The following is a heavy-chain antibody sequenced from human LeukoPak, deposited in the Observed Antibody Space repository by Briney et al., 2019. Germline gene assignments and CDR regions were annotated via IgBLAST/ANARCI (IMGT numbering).Heavy chain of an antibody. D-gene: IGHD3-22*01. CDR1: GDSITRSTYY. J-gene: IGHJ4*02. V-gene: IGHV4-39*01. CDR3: ARSSGLYGRPRFDN. CDR2: FYKSGNK. Sequence: PSETLSLTCNVSGDSITRSTYYWAWIRQTPGKTLEYIGSFYKSGNKYYNPSVNSRVTISVDSSKNQFSLHLTSVTDADTAHYYCARSSGLYGRPRFDNWGRGSLGTVPP.